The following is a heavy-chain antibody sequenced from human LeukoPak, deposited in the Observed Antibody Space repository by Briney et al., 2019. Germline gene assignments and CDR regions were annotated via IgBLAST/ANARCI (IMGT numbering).Heavy chain of an antibody. CDR2: IYHSGST. Sequence: SETLSLTCAVSGGSISSGGYSWSWIRQPPGKGLEWIGYIYHSGSTYYNPSLKSRVTISVDRSKNQFSLKLSSVTAADTAVYYCARGIPFLEWSYYFDYWGQGTLVTVSS. CDR3: ARGIPFLEWSYYFDY. V-gene: IGHV4-30-2*01. CDR1: GGSISSGGYS. J-gene: IGHJ4*02. D-gene: IGHD3-3*01.